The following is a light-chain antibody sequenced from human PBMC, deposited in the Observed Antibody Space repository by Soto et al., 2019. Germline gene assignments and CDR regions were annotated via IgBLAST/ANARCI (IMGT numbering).Light chain of an antibody. CDR2: DAF. J-gene: IGKJ2*01. Sequence: DIQMTQSPSSLSAFVGDRVTITCQASQDISNYVNWYQQKPGKAPNLLIYDAFNLQIGVPSRFTGSGSGTYFTFTISGLQPDDMAVYFCQHYAGLPYTFGQGTKLEI. V-gene: IGKV1-33*01. CDR3: QHYAGLPYT. CDR1: QDISNY.